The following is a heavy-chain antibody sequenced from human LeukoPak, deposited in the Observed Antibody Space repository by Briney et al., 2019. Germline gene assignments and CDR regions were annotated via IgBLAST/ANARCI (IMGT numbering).Heavy chain of an antibody. CDR3: ARDFRTWRYGDPDY. V-gene: IGHV1-18*01. J-gene: IGHJ4*02. Sequence: ASVKVSCKASGYTFTSYGISWVRQAPGQGLEWMGWISAYNGNTNYAQKLQGRVTMTTDTSTSTAYMELRSLRSDVTAVYYCARDFRTWRYGDPDYWGQGTLVTVSS. CDR1: GYTFTSYG. CDR2: ISAYNGNT. D-gene: IGHD4-17*01.